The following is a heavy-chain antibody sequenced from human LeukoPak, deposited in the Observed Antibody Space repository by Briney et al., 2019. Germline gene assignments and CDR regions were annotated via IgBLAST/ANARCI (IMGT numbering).Heavy chain of an antibody. Sequence: SETLSLTCTVSGGSISSGSYYWSWIRQPAGKGMEWIGRIYTSGSTNYNPSLKSRVTISVDTSKNQFSLKLSSVTAADTAVYYCARVGYYGVVRIFDYWGQGTLVTVSS. CDR3: ARVGYYGVVRIFDY. D-gene: IGHD3-10*01. CDR1: GGSISSGSYY. J-gene: IGHJ4*02. CDR2: IYTSGST. V-gene: IGHV4-61*02.